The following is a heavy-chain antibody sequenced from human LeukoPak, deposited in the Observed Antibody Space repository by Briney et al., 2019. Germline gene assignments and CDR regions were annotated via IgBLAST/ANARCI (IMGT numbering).Heavy chain of an antibody. D-gene: IGHD5-18*01. V-gene: IGHV1-69*13. CDR1: GGSFSSYA. CDR2: LITIFPPA. CDR3: AREGYTYGYDY. Sequence: SVKVSCKASGGSFSSYAVGWVRQAPGQGLEWMGGLITIFPPASYAQKFQGRVTISADESTNTAYMELSSLRSEDTAVYYCAREGYTYGYDYWGQGTLVTVSS. J-gene: IGHJ4*02.